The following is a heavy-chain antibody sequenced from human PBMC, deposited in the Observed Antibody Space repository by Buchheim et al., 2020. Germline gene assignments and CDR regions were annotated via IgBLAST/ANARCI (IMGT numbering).Heavy chain of an antibody. D-gene: IGHD6-19*01. Sequence: EVQLVESGGGLVQPGGSLRLSCAASGFTFSSYWMYWVRQAPGKGLVLVSRINSDGSSTSYADSVKGRITISRDNAKNTQYIQMNNLRADDTAVYYCARDSEVAVAGNYYYYYGMDVGGQGTT. CDR1: GFTFSSYW. V-gene: IGHV3-74*01. J-gene: IGHJ6*02. CDR2: INSDGSST. CDR3: ARDSEVAVAGNYYYYYGMDV.